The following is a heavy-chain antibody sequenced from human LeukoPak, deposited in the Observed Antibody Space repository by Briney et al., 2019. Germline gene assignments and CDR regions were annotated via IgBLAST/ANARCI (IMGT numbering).Heavy chain of an antibody. CDR2: INPNSGGT. J-gene: IGHJ4*02. CDR1: GYTFTGYF. Sequence: ASVKVSCKASGYTFTGYFIHWVRQAPGQGLEWMGWINPNSGGTNYAQKFQGRVTMTGDTSISTAYMELSRLTSDDTAVYYCARDGGGLVVVPTDWGQGTLVTVSS. CDR3: ARDGGGLVVVPTD. D-gene: IGHD2-2*01. V-gene: IGHV1-2*02.